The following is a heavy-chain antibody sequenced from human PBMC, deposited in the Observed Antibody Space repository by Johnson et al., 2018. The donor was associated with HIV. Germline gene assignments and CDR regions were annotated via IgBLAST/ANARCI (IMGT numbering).Heavy chain of an antibody. V-gene: IGHV3-53*01. J-gene: IGHJ3*02. D-gene: IGHD3-16*01. CDR1: GFIVSNSY. CDR2: IYSGGST. CDR3: ARVSYDGFLKTVGAFDI. Sequence: VQLVESGGGLIQPGGSLRLSCAASGFIVSNSYMTWVRQAPGKGLEWVSVIYSGGSTYYLDCVNGRFTISRDNSKNTLYLQMNSLRVEDTAVDSCARVSYDGFLKTVGAFDIWGQGTLITVSS.